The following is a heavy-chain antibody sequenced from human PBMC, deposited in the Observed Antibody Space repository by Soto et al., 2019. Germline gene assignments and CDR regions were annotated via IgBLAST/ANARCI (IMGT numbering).Heavy chain of an antibody. D-gene: IGHD3-10*01. Sequence: GGSLRLSCAASGFTFSSYAMSWVRQAPGKGLEWVSAISGSGGSTYYADSVKGRFTISRDNSKNTLYLQMNSLRAEDTAGYYCAKALRGHSGSRNWFDPWGQGTLVTVSS. V-gene: IGHV3-23*01. CDR1: GFTFSSYA. J-gene: IGHJ5*02. CDR2: ISGSGGST. CDR3: AKALRGHSGSRNWFDP.